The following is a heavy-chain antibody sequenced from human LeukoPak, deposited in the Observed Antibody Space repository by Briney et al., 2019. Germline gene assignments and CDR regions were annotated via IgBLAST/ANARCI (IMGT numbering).Heavy chain of an antibody. CDR3: AREKGRAKAAPEGFDP. D-gene: IGHD6-25*01. J-gene: IGHJ5*02. CDR2: INPNSGGT. Sequence: ASVKVSCKASGYTFTGYYMHWVRQAPGQGLEWMGRINPNSGGTNYAQKFQGRVTMTRDTSTSTVYMELSSLRSEDTAVYYCAREKGRAKAAPEGFDPWGQGTLVTVSS. V-gene: IGHV1-2*06. CDR1: GYTFTGYY.